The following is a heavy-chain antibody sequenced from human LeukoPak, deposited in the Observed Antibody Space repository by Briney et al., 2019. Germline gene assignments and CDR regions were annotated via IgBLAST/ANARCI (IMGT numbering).Heavy chain of an antibody. J-gene: IGHJ3*02. D-gene: IGHD5-24*01. CDR3: AKNRVGHNYADAFEI. CDR2: IRYDGSDK. Sequence: GGSLRLSCAASGFTFSDYDMHWVRQAPGKGLEWVAFIRYDGSDKYYVDSVKGRFTISRDNSRNILYLQMNSLTAEDTAVYYCAKNRVGHNYADAFEIWGQGTMVRVCS. V-gene: IGHV3-30*02. CDR1: GFTFSDYD.